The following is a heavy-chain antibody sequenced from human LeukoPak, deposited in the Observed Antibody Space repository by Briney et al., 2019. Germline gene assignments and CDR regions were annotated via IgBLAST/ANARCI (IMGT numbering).Heavy chain of an antibody. CDR1: GGSFSGYY. Sequence: PSETLSLTCAVYGGSFSGYYWSWIRQPPGKGLEWIGEINHSGSTNYNPSLKSRVTLSVDTSKNQFSLKLSSVTAADTAVYYCARGRSRYFDLWGRGTLVTVSS. CDR2: INHSGST. V-gene: IGHV4-34*01. CDR3: ARGRSRYFDL. J-gene: IGHJ2*01.